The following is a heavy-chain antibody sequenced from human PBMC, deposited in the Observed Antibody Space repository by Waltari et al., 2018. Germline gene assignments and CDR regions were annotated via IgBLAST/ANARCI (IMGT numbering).Heavy chain of an antibody. J-gene: IGHJ5*02. CDR3: ARHRGINSNWFDP. D-gene: IGHD3-10*01. Sequence: QLQLQESGPGLVKPSETLSLTCTVPGGSISSSSYYWGWIRQPPGKGLEWIGSIYYSGSTYYNPSLKSRVTISVDTSKNQFSLKLSSVTAADTAVYYCARHRGINSNWFDPWGQGTLVTVSS. CDR1: GGSISSSSYY. V-gene: IGHV4-39*01. CDR2: IYYSGST.